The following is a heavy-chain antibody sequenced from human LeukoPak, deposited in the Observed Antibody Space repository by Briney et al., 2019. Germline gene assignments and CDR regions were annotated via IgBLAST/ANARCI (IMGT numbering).Heavy chain of an antibody. CDR3: AGPRGSGVWLRAFDI. Sequence: PSETLSLTCAVYGGSFSGYYWSWIRQPPGKGLEWIGYIYYSGSTNYNPSLKSRVTISVDTSKNQFSLKLSSVTAADTAVYYCAGPRGSGVWLRAFDIWGQGTMVTVSS. J-gene: IGHJ3*02. V-gene: IGHV4-59*01. CDR1: GGSFSGYY. CDR2: IYYSGST. D-gene: IGHD3-10*01.